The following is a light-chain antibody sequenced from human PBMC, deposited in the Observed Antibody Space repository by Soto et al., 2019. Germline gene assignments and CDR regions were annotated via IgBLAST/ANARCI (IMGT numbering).Light chain of an antibody. CDR2: DVS. Sequence: QSALTQPASVSGSPGQSITISCTGTSSDVGGYNYVSWYQQHPGKAPKVMIYDVSNRPSGVSNRFSGSKSGNTASLTISGLQAEDEADYYCSSYTISITVLFGGGTKLTVL. CDR3: SSYTISITVL. V-gene: IGLV2-14*03. J-gene: IGLJ2*01. CDR1: SSDVGGYNY.